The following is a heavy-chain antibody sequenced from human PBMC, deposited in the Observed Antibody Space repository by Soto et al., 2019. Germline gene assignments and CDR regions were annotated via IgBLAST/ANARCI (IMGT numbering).Heavy chain of an antibody. CDR3: SRGILV. D-gene: IGHD5-18*01. Sequence: QVQLQESGPGLVKPSQTLSLTCTVSGGSINSGGYCWSWIRQHPGKGLDWIGCISYGGSTSYNPSMQSRVTISADPAKSQFPLKLTSVTAAATAVYYCSRGILVWGQGALITVSA. CDR1: GGSINSGGYC. V-gene: IGHV4-31*03. J-gene: IGHJ4*02. CDR2: ISYGGST.